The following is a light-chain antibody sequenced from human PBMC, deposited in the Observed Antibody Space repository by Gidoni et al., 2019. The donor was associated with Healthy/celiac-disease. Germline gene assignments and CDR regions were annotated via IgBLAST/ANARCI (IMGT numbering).Light chain of an antibody. CDR1: QGISSY. CDR2: AAS. Sequence: TQLPQSPSFLSASVGDRVTITCRASQGISSYLAWYQQKPGKAPKLLIYAASTLQSGVPSRFSGSGSGTEFTLTIGGLQPEDFATNYCQQLNSYPRTFGGGTKVEIK. V-gene: IGKV1-9*01. J-gene: IGKJ4*01. CDR3: QQLNSYPRT.